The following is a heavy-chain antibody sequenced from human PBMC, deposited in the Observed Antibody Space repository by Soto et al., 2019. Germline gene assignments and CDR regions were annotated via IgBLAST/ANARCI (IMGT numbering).Heavy chain of an antibody. J-gene: IGHJ1*01. Sequence: QVQLVESGGGLVKPGGSLRLSCAASGFTFSDFSMSWIRQAPGKGLEWLSYISSSGSSINYADSVRGRITISSDNARTSLYLQMNSLGAEDTAVYYCATRQLGYFQHWGQGTMVTVSS. V-gene: IGHV3-11*01. CDR2: ISSSGSSI. CDR1: GFTFSDFS. CDR3: ATRQLGYFQH. D-gene: IGHD6-13*01.